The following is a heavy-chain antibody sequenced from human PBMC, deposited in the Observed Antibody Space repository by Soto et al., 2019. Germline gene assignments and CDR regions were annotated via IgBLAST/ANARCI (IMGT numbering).Heavy chain of an antibody. CDR2: IYYSGST. CDR3: ARYSSSWYPSNY. V-gene: IGHV4-61*01. J-gene: IGHJ4*02. CDR1: GGSVCSGSYD. Sequence: PSETLSLTCTVSGGSVCSGSYDWSWIRQPPGKGLEWIGYIYYSGSTNYNPSLKSRVTISVDTSKNQFSLKLNSVTAADTAVYYCARYSSSWYPSNYWGQGTLVTVSS. D-gene: IGHD6-13*01.